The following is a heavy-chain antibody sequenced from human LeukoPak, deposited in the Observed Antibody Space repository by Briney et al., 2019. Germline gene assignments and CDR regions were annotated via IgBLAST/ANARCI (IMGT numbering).Heavy chain of an antibody. CDR3: ASRATRGNWFDP. CDR1: GFSLSTGGVG. V-gene: IGHV2-5*01. CDR2: IYWNDDK. Sequence: GSGPTLVNPTQTLTLTCTFSGFSLSTGGVGVAWIRQSPGKALEWLALIYWNDDKRYSPSLKSRLTITKDTSKNQVVLTMTNLDPVDTATYYCASRATRGNWFDPWGQGTLVTVSS. J-gene: IGHJ5*02. D-gene: IGHD2-2*01.